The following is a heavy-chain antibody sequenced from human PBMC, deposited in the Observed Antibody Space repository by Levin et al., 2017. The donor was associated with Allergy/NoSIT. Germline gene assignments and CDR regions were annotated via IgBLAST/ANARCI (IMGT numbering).Heavy chain of an antibody. CDR3: ARPFRTHRTYDAFDI. Sequence: GESLKISCAASGFTFSSYSMNWVRQAPGKGLEWVSSISSSSSYIYYADSVKGRFTISRDNAKNSLYLQMNSLRAEDTAVYYCARPFRTHRTYDAFDIWGQGTMVTVSS. V-gene: IGHV3-21*01. D-gene: IGHD1-14*01. CDR1: GFTFSSYS. CDR2: ISSSSSYI. J-gene: IGHJ3*02.